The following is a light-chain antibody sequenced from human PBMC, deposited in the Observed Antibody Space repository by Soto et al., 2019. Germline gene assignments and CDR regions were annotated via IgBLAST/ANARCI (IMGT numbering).Light chain of an antibody. Sequence: QSVLTQPPSVSAAPGQKVTISCSGTSSNIGNSYVSWYQQLPGTAPKLLIYDNDKRPSGIPDRFSGSKSGTSATLGITGLQTGDEADYYCGTWYSSLGYVFGSGTKVTVL. CDR2: DND. CDR1: SSNIGNSY. CDR3: GTWYSSLGYV. J-gene: IGLJ1*01. V-gene: IGLV1-51*01.